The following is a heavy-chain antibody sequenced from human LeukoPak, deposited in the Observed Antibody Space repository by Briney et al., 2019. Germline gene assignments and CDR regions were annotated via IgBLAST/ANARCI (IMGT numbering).Heavy chain of an antibody. CDR1: GFTFSSYW. V-gene: IGHV3-7*01. D-gene: IGHD2-2*03. Sequence: GGSLRLSCAASGFTFSSYWMSWVRQAPGKGLEWVATIKQDGSQKYYVDSVKGRFTISRDNAKSSLYLQMNALRAEDTAVYASPPLGYCDSTSCRFDYWGQGTLVTVSS. CDR3: PPLGYCDSTSCRFDY. J-gene: IGHJ4*02. CDR2: IKQDGSQK.